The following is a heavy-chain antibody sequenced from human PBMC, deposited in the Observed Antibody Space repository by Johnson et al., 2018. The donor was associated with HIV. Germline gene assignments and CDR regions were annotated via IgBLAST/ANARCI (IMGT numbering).Heavy chain of an antibody. CDR1: GFIFSSYV. Sequence: QVQLVESGGGVVQPGRSLRLSCAASGFIFSSYVMYWVRQAPGKGLEWVAVISYDGSNKYYADSVKGRFTISRDNAKNSLYLQMNSLRAEDTAVYYCARVTGPFDIWGQGTMVTVSS. J-gene: IGHJ3*02. D-gene: IGHD4-11*01. CDR2: ISYDGSNK. CDR3: ARVTGPFDI. V-gene: IGHV3-30*04.